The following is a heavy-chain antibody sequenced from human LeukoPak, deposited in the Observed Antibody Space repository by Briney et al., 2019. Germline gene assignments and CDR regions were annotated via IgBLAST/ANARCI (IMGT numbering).Heavy chain of an antibody. CDR1: GYTFTSYD. D-gene: IGHD3-10*01. V-gene: IGHV1-8*01. CDR3: ATYYESGSYYSFYY. J-gene: IGHJ4*02. CDR2: MNPNSGHT. Sequence: GASVKVSCKASGYTFTSYDINWVRQATGQGLEWMGWMNPNSGHTGYAQKFQDRVTMTRNTSITAAYMELSSLRSEDTAVYYCATYYESGSYYSFYYWGQGTLVTVSS.